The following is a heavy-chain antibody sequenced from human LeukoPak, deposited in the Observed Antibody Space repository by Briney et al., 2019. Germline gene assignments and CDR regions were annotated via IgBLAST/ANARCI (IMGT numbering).Heavy chain of an antibody. V-gene: IGHV1-69*04. Sequence: GSSVKVSCKASGGTFSSYAISWVRQAPGQGLEWMGRIIPILGIANYAQKFQGRVTITAEKSTSTAYMELSSLRSEDTAVYYCARDQYYYDSSGYYYIDYWGQGTLVTVSS. D-gene: IGHD3-22*01. CDR1: GGTFSSYA. CDR3: ARDQYYYDSSGYYYIDY. CDR2: IIPILGIA. J-gene: IGHJ4*02.